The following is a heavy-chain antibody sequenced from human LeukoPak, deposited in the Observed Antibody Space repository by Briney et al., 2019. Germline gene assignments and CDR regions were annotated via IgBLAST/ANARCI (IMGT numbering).Heavy chain of an antibody. CDR2: IYYSGST. V-gene: IGHV4-59*08. J-gene: IGHJ4*02. CDR1: GGSISSYY. CDR3: ARGSYYYDSTGYYFDY. D-gene: IGHD3-22*01. Sequence: SETLSLTCTVSGGSISSYYWSWIRQPPGKGLEWIGYIYYSGSTNYNPSLRSRVTISVDTSKNQFSLKLSSVTAADTAVYYCARGSYYYDSTGYYFDYWGQGTLVSVSS.